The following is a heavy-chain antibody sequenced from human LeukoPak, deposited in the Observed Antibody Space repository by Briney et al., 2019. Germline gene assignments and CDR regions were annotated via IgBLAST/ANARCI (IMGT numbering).Heavy chain of an antibody. CDR1: GRSFSGYY. CDR2: INHSGST. D-gene: IGHD1-14*01. Sequence: SETLSLTCAVYGRSFSGYYWSWIRQPPGKGLEWIGEINHSGSTNYNPSLKSRVTISVDTSKNQFSLKLSSVTAADTAVYYCGRKARTYYFDYWGQGTLVTVSS. CDR3: GRKARTYYFDY. J-gene: IGHJ4*02. V-gene: IGHV4-34*01.